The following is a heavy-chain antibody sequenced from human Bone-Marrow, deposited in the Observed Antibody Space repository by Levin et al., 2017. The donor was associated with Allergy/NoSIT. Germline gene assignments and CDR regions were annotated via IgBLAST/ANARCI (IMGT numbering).Heavy chain of an antibody. J-gene: IGHJ4*02. V-gene: IGHV3-30-3*01. D-gene: IGHD3-10*01. CDR1: GFVFSSFA. CDR3: ARGAHYYGSGSSVH. CDR2: ISNDGYNT. Sequence: LSLTCAASGFVFSSFAMHWVRQAPGKGLEWLALISNDGYNTKYADSVKGRFTISRDNSKNTMSLQMNSLRVEDTAVYYCARGAHYYGSGSSVHWGQGTLVTVSS.